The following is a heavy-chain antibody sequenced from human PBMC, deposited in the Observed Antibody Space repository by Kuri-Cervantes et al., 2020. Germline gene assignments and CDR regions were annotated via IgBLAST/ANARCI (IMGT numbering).Heavy chain of an antibody. CDR3: AKADGGYVNYFDY. V-gene: IGHV3-9*01. CDR1: GFTFSSYA. D-gene: IGHD5-12*01. J-gene: IGHJ4*02. CDR2: ISWNSGSI. Sequence: SLKISCAASGFTFSSYAMHWVRQAPGKGLEWVSGISWNSGSIGYADSVKGRFTISRDNAKNSLYLQMNSLRAEYTALYYCAKADGGYVNYFDYWGQGTLVTVSS.